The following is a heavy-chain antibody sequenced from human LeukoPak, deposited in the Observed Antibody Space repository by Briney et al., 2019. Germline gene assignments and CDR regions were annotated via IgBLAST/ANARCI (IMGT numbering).Heavy chain of an antibody. Sequence: SVKVSCKASGGTFSSYAISWVRQAPGQGLEWIGRIIPILGIANYAQKFQGRVTITADKSTSTAYMELSSLRSEDTAVYYCAGDIEVDGSGSWGQGTLVTVSS. D-gene: IGHD3-10*01. V-gene: IGHV1-69*04. CDR1: GGTFSSYA. CDR2: IIPILGIA. CDR3: AGDIEVDGSGS. J-gene: IGHJ4*02.